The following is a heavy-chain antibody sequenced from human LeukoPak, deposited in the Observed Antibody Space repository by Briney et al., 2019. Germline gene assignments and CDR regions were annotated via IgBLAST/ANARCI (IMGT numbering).Heavy chain of an antibody. CDR2: ITGSGDTT. Sequence: GGSLRLSCAASGFTFSTYAMSWVRQAPGKGLEWVSGITGSGDTTHHADSVKGRFTISRDNAKNSLYLQMNSLRAEDTAVYYCARAIFGVVIIYGRDYWFDPWGQGTLVTVSS. CDR1: GFTFSTYA. J-gene: IGHJ5*02. CDR3: ARAIFGVVIIYGRDYWFDP. D-gene: IGHD3-3*01. V-gene: IGHV3-23*01.